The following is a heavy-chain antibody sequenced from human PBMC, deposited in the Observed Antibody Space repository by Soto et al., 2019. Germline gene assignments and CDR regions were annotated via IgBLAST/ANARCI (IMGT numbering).Heavy chain of an antibody. CDR1: GASMSSSAHY. D-gene: IGHD3-10*01. V-gene: IGHV4-31*03. CDR3: ARSDGSGNYHEYLLRF. Sequence: QVQLQESGPGLVRPSQTLSLTCTVSGASMSSSAHYWSWVRQHPGKGLEWIGYISYLGDTYYNPPLRSRVTISSDMSTNQFSLELSSVTAADTAVYYCARSDGSGNYHEYLLRFWGQGTLVTVSS. CDR2: ISYLGDT. J-gene: IGHJ4*02.